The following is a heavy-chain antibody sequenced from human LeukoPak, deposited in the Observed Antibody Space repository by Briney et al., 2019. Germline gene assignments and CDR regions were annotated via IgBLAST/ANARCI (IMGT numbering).Heavy chain of an antibody. CDR2: FDPKEGER. D-gene: IGHD3-10*01. V-gene: IGHV1-24*01. CDR1: GDTLTELS. Sequence: EASVKVSCTVSGDTLTELSMHWVRQAPGKGLEWMGGFDPKEGERVYAQNFQGRFTMTEDTSSGTAYMELNSLRSEDTAVYYCTTREIVVEPAQTSMVRGVLWRSDFWGHGTLVTVSS. J-gene: IGHJ4*01. CDR3: TTREIVVEPAQTSMVRGVLWRSDF.